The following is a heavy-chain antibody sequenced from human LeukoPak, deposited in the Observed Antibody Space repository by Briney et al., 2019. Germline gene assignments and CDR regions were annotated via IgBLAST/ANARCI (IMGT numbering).Heavy chain of an antibody. J-gene: IGHJ5*02. D-gene: IGHD2-15*01. V-gene: IGHV3-74*01. CDR3: TRRVDTTRWYDP. CDR2: ISGDGSTT. CDR1: GFTFSTYW. Sequence: GGSLRLSCAASGFTFSTYWTHWVRQAPGEGLVWVSHISGDGSTTNYADSVKGRFTISRDNAKNTLYLQMNSLRAEDTAVYYCTRRVDTTRWYDPWGQGTLVTVSS.